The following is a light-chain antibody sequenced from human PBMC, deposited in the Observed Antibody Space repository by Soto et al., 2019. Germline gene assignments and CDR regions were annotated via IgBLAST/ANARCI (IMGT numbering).Light chain of an antibody. CDR1: PSIGSSY. J-gene: IGKJ1*01. Sequence: ENVLTQSPGTLSLSPGERATLSCRASPSIGSSYLAWYQQKPGHAPRLIMYGTSSRATGIPDRFSGRGSGTDFTLTISRLEPEDVAVYYCQQFCSSWLTFGRGTKVEIK. CDR3: QQFCSSWLT. V-gene: IGKV3-20*01. CDR2: GTS.